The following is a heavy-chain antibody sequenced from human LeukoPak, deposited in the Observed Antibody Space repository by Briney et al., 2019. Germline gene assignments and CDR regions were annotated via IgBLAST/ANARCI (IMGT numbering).Heavy chain of an antibody. V-gene: IGHV1-46*03. CDR2: INPSGGST. CDR3: ARDKVQTYYYDSSGYYYTLLAFDY. D-gene: IGHD3-22*01. CDR1: GYTFTSYY. J-gene: IGHJ4*02. Sequence: ASVKVSCKASGYTFTSYYMHWVRQAPGQGLEWMGIINPSGGSTSYAQKFQGRVTMTRDTSTSTVYMELSSLRPEDTAVYYCARDKVQTYYYDSSGYYYTLLAFDYWGQGTLVTVSS.